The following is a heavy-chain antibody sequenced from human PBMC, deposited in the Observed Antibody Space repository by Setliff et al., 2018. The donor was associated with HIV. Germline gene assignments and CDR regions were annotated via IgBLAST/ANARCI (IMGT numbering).Heavy chain of an antibody. CDR2: INHSGST. J-gene: IGHJ4*02. CDR3: ARRAGSDYFTRFDY. Sequence: PSETLSLTCAVYGGSLSGYYWSWIRQPPGKGLEWIGEINHSGSTNYNPSLKSRVTISVDTSKNQFSLKLSSVTAADTAVYYCARRAGSDYFTRFDYWGQGTLVTVSS. D-gene: IGHD3-10*01. V-gene: IGHV4-34*01. CDR1: GGSLSGYY.